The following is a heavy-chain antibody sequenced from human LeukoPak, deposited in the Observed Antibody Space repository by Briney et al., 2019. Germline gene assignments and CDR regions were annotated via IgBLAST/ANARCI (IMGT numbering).Heavy chain of an antibody. V-gene: IGHV1-18*01. CDR3: ARDRGVDTATGADY. CDR1: GGTFSSYG. D-gene: IGHD5-18*01. Sequence: GASVKVSCKASGGTFSSYGISWVRQAPGQGLEWMGWISAYNGNTNYAQKLRGRVTMTTDTSTSTAYMELRSLRSDDTAVYYCARDRGVDTATGADYWGQGTLVTVSS. J-gene: IGHJ4*02. CDR2: ISAYNGNT.